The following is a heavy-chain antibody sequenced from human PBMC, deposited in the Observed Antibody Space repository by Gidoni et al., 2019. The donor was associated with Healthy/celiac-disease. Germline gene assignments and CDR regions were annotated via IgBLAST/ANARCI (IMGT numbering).Heavy chain of an antibody. CDR1: GFPFSSYA. CDR3: AKGGPGGIFGVPQGYFDY. Sequence: EVQLLESGGGLVQPGGSLRLSCAASGFPFSSYAMRWVRQAPGKGLEWVSAISGSGGSTYYADSVKGRFTISRDNSKNTLYLQMNSLRAEDTAVYYCAKGGPGGIFGVPQGYFDYWGQGTLVTVSS. J-gene: IGHJ4*02. V-gene: IGHV3-23*01. CDR2: ISGSGGST. D-gene: IGHD3-3*01.